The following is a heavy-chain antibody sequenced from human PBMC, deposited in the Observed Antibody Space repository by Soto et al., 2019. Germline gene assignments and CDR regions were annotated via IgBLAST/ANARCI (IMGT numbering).Heavy chain of an antibody. D-gene: IGHD6-13*01. CDR1: GFTFSSYW. Sequence: EVQLVESGGGLVQPGGSLRLSCAASGFTFSSYWMHWVRQAPGKGLVWVSRINSDGSSTNYADSVKGRFTISRDNAKNTLYLQMNSLRAEDTAGYYCARDLRFSSSWFLIGWLDPWGQGTLVTVSS. CDR2: INSDGSST. CDR3: ARDLRFSSSWFLIGWLDP. V-gene: IGHV3-74*01. J-gene: IGHJ5*02.